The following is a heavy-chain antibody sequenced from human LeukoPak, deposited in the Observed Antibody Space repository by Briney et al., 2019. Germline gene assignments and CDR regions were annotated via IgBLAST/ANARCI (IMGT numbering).Heavy chain of an antibody. D-gene: IGHD2-2*01. Sequence: PGGSLRLSCAASGFTFDDHALHWVRQAPGKGLEWVSLISGDGSSTYYADFVKGRFTISRDNSKNFLYLQMNSLTTEDIALYYCAKGLRYQMLLQSWGQGTLVTVSS. CDR1: GFTFDDHA. V-gene: IGHV3-43*02. CDR3: AKGLRYQMLLQS. J-gene: IGHJ5*02. CDR2: ISGDGSST.